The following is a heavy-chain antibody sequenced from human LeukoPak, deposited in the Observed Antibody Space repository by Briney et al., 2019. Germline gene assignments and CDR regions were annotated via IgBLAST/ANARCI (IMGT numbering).Heavy chain of an antibody. CDR2: IYSGGGT. CDR3: ARSYDILTGYYSFDY. Sequence: PGGSLRLSCAASGFTVSSNYMSWVRQAPGKGLEWVSVIYSGGGTYYADSVKGRFTISRDNSKNTLYLQMNSLRAEDTAVYYCARSYDILTGYYSFDYWGQGTLVTVSS. V-gene: IGHV3-53*01. CDR1: GFTVSSNY. D-gene: IGHD3-9*01. J-gene: IGHJ4*02.